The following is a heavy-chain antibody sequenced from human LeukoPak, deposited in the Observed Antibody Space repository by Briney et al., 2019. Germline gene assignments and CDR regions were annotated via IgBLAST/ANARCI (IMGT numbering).Heavy chain of an antibody. Sequence: SGGSLRLSCAASGFTFSSIAMTWVRQAPGKGLEWVSTIRSNGETTYNADSVKGRFTISRDNSKKTPYLQLNSLRVEDTAIYYCAKGQELDDGVFDSWGQGTLVTVSS. D-gene: IGHD1-1*01. V-gene: IGHV3-23*01. J-gene: IGHJ4*02. CDR2: IRSNGETT. CDR3: AKGQELDDGVFDS. CDR1: GFTFSSIA.